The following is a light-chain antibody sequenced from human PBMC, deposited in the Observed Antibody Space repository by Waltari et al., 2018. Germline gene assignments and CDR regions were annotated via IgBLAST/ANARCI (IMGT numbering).Light chain of an antibody. V-gene: IGLV1-47*01. J-gene: IGLJ3*02. CDR1: SSNLGNNY. CDR2: AND. CDR3: AAWDDSLSGRV. Sequence: QSVLTQPPSASGTPGQRVTIPCSGSSSNLGNNYVYWHQQLPGTAPNLLISANDQRPSGVPDRFSGSKSGTSASLAISGLRSEDEADYYCAAWDDSLSGRVFGGGTKLTVL.